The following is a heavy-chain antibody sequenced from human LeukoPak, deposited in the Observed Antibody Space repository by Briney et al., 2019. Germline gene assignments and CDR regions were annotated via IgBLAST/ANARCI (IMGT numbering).Heavy chain of an antibody. D-gene: IGHD1-26*01. CDR2: INHSGST. Sequence: SETLSLTCAVYGGSFSGYYWSWIRQPPGKGLEWIGEINHSGSTNYNPSLKSRVTISVDTSKNQFSLKLSSVTAADTAVYYCARLGTAVSGSSPNWFDPWGQGTLVTVSS. V-gene: IGHV4-34*01. CDR1: GGSFSGYY. J-gene: IGHJ5*02. CDR3: ARLGTAVSGSSPNWFDP.